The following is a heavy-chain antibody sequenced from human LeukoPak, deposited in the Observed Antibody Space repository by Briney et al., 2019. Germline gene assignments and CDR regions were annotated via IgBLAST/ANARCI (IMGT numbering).Heavy chain of an antibody. CDR2: TRHDGNNE. D-gene: IGHD3-3*01. Sequence: GGSLRLSCAASGFAFSTYGMHWVRQAPGKGLEWVAFTRHDGNNEYYADSMKGRFTISRDNSKNTLYLQMNSLRTEDTAVYYCAKSRSGPDAFDIWGQGTMVTVSS. J-gene: IGHJ3*02. V-gene: IGHV3-30*02. CDR1: GFAFSTYG. CDR3: AKSRSGPDAFDI.